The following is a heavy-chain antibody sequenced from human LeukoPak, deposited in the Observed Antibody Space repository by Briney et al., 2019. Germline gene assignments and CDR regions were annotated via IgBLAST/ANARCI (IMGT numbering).Heavy chain of an antibody. CDR1: GGPFSGYY. V-gene: IGHV4-34*01. J-gene: IGHJ5*02. CDR2: INHSGST. D-gene: IGHD3-10*01. CDR3: ASLYYYGSGTVGYNWFDP. Sequence: SETLSLTCAVYGGPFSGYYWSWIRQPPGKGLEWIGEINHSGSTNYNPSLKSRVTISVDTSKNQFSLKLSSVTAADTAVYYCASLYYYGSGTVGYNWFDPWGQGTLVTVSS.